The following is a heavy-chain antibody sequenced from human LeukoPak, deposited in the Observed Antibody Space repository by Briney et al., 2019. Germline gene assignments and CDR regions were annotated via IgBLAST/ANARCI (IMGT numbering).Heavy chain of an antibody. D-gene: IGHD4-23*01. CDR1: GGSISSHY. J-gene: IGHJ4*02. Sequence: SETLSLTCTVSGGSISSHYWSWIRQPPGKGLEWIGYIYYSGSTNCNPSLKSRVTISVDTSKNQFSLKLSSVTAADTAVYYCARDRGGLDLFDYWGQGTLVTVSS. CDR3: ARDRGGLDLFDY. CDR2: IYYSGST. V-gene: IGHV4-59*11.